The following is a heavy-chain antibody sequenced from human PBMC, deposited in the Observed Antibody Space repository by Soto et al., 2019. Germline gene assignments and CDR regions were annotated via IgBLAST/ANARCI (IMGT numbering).Heavy chain of an antibody. V-gene: IGHV3-7*01. CDR3: ATTAAAAASD. J-gene: IGHJ4*02. D-gene: IGHD6-13*01. CDR2: RKEDGSTK. CDR1: GFTFSIYW. Sequence: GGSLRLSCVGSGFTFSIYWMALVRQDPGKGLERVANRKEDGSTKFYADSVKGRFTISRDNAKNSLFLQMNSLRAEDTAVYYCATTAAAAASDWGQGTLVTVSS.